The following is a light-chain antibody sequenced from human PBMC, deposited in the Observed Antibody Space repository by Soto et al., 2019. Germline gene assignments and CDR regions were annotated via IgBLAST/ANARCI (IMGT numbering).Light chain of an antibody. CDR3: AAWDDSLSGPV. Sequence: QSVLTQPASASGTPGQRVTISCSGSSSNIGGNYVYWYQQLPGAAPKLLSYLNDQRPSGVPDRFFGSKSGTSASLAISGLRSEDEAEYYCAAWDDSLSGPVFGGGTKLTVL. CDR1: SSNIGGNY. CDR2: LND. J-gene: IGLJ2*01. V-gene: IGLV1-47*02.